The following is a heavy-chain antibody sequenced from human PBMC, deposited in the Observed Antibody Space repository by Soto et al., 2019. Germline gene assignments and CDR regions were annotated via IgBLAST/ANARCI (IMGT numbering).Heavy chain of an antibody. CDR2: IKHSGST. J-gene: IGHJ4*02. D-gene: IGHD2-15*01. V-gene: IGHV4-34*01. Sequence: PSETLSLTCAVYGGSFSGYYWSWIRQPPAKGLEWIGEIKHSGSTNYNPSLKSRVTISVDTSKNQFSLKLSSVTAADTAVYYCARGTKLFYCGISWFSYWGQGTLVTVSS. CDR1: GGSFSGYY. CDR3: ARGTKLFYCGISWFSY.